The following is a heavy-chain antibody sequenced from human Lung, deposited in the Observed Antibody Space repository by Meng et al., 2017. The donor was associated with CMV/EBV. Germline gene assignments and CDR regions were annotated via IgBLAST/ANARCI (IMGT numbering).Heavy chain of an antibody. J-gene: IGHJ4*02. D-gene: IGHD3-3*01. Sequence: SXTASGLTFSNHGMHWVRQAPGKGLEWVAFIWSDGSATYYADSVRGRFTISRDNSKNTVYLQMNSLRTEDTAVYSCAKDKGVRYLEWFSVRGQKTMVXVSS. V-gene: IGHV3-30*02. CDR3: AKDKGVRYLEWFSV. CDR1: GLTFSNHG. CDR2: IWSDGSAT.